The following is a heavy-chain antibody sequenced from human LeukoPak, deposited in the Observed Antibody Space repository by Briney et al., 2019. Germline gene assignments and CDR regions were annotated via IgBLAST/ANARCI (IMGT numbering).Heavy chain of an antibody. CDR2: ISSSGSTR. Sequence: GGSLRLSCAASGFTFSSYEMNWVRQAPGKGLEWVSYISSSGSTRYYADSVKGRFTISRDNSKNTLYLEMNSLRAEDTAVYYCAKDIGSYYDYWGQGILVTVSS. J-gene: IGHJ4*02. CDR1: GFTFSSYE. D-gene: IGHD3-10*01. CDR3: AKDIGSYYDY. V-gene: IGHV3-48*03.